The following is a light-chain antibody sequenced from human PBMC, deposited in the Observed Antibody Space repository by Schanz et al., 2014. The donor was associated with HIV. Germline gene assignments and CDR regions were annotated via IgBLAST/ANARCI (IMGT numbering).Light chain of an antibody. Sequence: DIQMPQSPSSLSASVGDRVTITCRASQSISNYLNWYQQKPGKAPKLLIFAAFSLQGGVPSRFSGSGSGTDFTLTISSLQPEDFATYYCQQSYSLPRTFGQGTKVEFK. CDR1: QSISNY. CDR2: AAF. J-gene: IGKJ1*01. CDR3: QQSYSLPRT. V-gene: IGKV1-39*01.